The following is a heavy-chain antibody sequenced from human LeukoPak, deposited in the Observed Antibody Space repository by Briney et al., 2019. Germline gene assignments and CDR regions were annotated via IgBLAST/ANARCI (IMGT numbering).Heavy chain of an antibody. CDR2: IYHSGST. V-gene: IGHV4-30-2*01. J-gene: IGHJ4*02. CDR3: ARGSYDSSGLDY. D-gene: IGHD3-22*01. CDR1: GGSISSGGYS. Sequence: SQTLSLTCAVSGGSISSGGYSWRWIRQPPGKGLEWIGYIYHSGSTYYNPSLKSRVTISVDRSKNQFSLKLSSVTAADTAVYYYARGSYDSSGLDYWGQGTLVTVSS.